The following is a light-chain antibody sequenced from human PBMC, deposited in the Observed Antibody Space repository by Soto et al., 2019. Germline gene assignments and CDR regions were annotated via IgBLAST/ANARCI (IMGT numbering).Light chain of an antibody. CDR3: QQRRSWPLT. CDR1: QTVNNY. CDR2: DAF. V-gene: IGKV3-11*01. Sequence: EIVLTQSPATLSLSPGERATLSCRASQTVNNYLAWYQQKPGQAPRLLIYDAFNRATGVPARFRGSGSGTDFTLTISSLEPEDFAVYYCQQRRSWPLTFGGGTKVGIE. J-gene: IGKJ4*01.